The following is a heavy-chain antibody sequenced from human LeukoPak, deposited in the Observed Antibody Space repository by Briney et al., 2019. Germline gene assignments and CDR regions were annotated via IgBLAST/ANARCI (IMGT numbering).Heavy chain of an antibody. D-gene: IGHD3-22*01. CDR3: ATHASPPKYYYDSSGNDYGY. Sequence: GESLQFYSNASAYGSTSDEIGCGRQMRGKGLEWMGIIYPGDSDTRYSPYFQGQVTISADKSIRTAYLQWSSLKGSDTAMYYWATHASPPKYYYDSSGNDYGYRGQGTLVTVSS. J-gene: IGHJ4*02. CDR2: IYPGDSDT. CDR1: AYGSTSDE. V-gene: IGHV5-51*01.